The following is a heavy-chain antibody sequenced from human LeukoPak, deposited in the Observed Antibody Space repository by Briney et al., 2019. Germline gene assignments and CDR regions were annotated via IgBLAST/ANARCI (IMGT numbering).Heavy chain of an antibody. CDR3: ARAGGGLDY. V-gene: IGHV1-2*02. J-gene: IGHJ4*02. CDR1: GYTFTGYY. Sequence: ASVKVSCKASGYTFTGYYMHWVRQAPGQGLEWMGWINPNTGGTNYAQRFQGRVTMARDTSISTAYMELSRLRSDDTAVDYCARAGGGLDYWGQGTLVTVPS. D-gene: IGHD3-16*01. CDR2: INPNTGGT.